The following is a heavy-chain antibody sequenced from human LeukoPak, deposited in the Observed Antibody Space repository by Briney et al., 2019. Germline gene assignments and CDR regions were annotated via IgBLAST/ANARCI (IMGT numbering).Heavy chain of an antibody. CDR2: ITDNGVHR. V-gene: IGHV3-23*01. CDR3: VKDGSGSYYTYYFDY. D-gene: IGHD3-10*01. CDR1: GFTFSDSA. Sequence: GGSLRLSCVASGFTFSDSAMTWVRQAPGKGLEWVSIITDNGVHRFYADSVKGRFTISRDNSKNTLYLQMSSLRAEDTAVYYCVKDGSGSYYTYYFDYWGQGTPVTVSS. J-gene: IGHJ4*02.